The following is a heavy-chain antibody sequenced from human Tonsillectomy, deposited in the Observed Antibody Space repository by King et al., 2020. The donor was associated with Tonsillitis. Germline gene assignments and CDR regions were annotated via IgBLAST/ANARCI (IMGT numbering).Heavy chain of an antibody. J-gene: IGHJ3*02. V-gene: IGHV1-18*04. CDR2: ISPYNGNT. CDR1: GYSFTSYG. D-gene: IGHD5-12*01. CDR3: ARVGGMGPFYTGYAHAAFDI. Sequence: QLVQSGAEVKKPGASVKVSCKTSGYSFTSYGISWVRQAPGQGLEWMGWISPYNGNTNYAQKVQGRVTMTTDTSTSTAYMDLRSLRSDDTAMYYCARVGGMGPFYTGYAHAAFDIWGQGTMVTVSS.